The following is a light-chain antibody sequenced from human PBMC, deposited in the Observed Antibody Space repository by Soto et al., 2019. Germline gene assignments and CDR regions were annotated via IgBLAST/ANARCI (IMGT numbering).Light chain of an antibody. J-gene: IGKJ1*01. CDR1: QTVNGNY. V-gene: IGKV3-20*01. CDR3: QQCGTLPGT. CDR2: GTS. Sequence: ETVLTQSPGTLSLSPGERATLSCRASQTVNGNYLGWYQQKPGQAPRLLIYGTSTRATGIPDRFSGSGSGTDLTLTISRLEPEDFAVYYCQQCGTLPGTFGQGTRVEIK.